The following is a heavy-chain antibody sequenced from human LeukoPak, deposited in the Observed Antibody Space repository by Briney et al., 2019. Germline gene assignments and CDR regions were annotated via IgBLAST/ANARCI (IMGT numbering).Heavy chain of an antibody. D-gene: IGHD6-19*01. V-gene: IGHV3-30*02. J-gene: IGHJ5*02. Sequence: GGSLRLSCAASGFTFSSYGMHWVRQAPGKGLEWVAFIRYDGSNKYYADSVKGRFTISRDNSKNTLYLQMNSLRAEDTAVYYCAKPEYSSGWYEGWFDPWGQGTLVTVSS. CDR2: IRYDGSNK. CDR1: GFTFSSYG. CDR3: AKPEYSSGWYEGWFDP.